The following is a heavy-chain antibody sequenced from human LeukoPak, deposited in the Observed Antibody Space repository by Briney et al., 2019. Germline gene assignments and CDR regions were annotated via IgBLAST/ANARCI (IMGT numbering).Heavy chain of an antibody. V-gene: IGHV3-33*03. CDR2: ISYDENKK. CDR1: GFTFSDFA. J-gene: IGHJ6*02. Sequence: GGSLRLSCAASGFTFSDFAIRWVRQAPGKGLEWVAVISYDENKKFYADSLKGRFTISRDNSKDMLHLQMNSLRAEDTAVYYCAKDSYGMDVWGQGTTVTVSS. CDR3: AKDSYGMDV.